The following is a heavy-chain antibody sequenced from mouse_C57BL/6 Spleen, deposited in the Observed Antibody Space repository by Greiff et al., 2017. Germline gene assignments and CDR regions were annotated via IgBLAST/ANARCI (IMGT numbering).Heavy chain of an antibody. CDR2: IYPSDSET. Sequence: VQLQQPGAELVRPGSSVKLSCKASGYTFTSYWMDWVKQRPGQGLEWIGNIYPSDSETHYNQKFKDKATLTVDKSSSTAYMQLSSLTSEAAAVYYCARRSDNYDGYFDYWGQGTTLTVSS. CDR3: ARRSDNYDGYFDY. V-gene: IGHV1-61*01. CDR1: GYTFTSYW. J-gene: IGHJ2*01. D-gene: IGHD2-12*01.